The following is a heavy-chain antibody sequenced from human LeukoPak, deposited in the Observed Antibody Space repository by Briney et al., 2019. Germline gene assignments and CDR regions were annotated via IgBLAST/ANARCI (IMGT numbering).Heavy chain of an antibody. Sequence: GGSLRLSCAASGYALSSYWMHWVRQAPGKGLVWVSDINSDGSTTRYADSVKGRFTISRDNAKNTLYLEMNSLRAEDTAVYYCATRDYTSSKYWGQGTLVTVSS. J-gene: IGHJ4*02. CDR3: ATRDYTSSKY. V-gene: IGHV3-74*01. D-gene: IGHD2-2*01. CDR2: INSDGSTT. CDR1: GYALSSYW.